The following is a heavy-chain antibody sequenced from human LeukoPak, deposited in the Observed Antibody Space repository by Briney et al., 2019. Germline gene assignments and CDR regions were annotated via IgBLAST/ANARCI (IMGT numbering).Heavy chain of an antibody. CDR2: IIPIFGTA. CDR1: GYTFTSYY. J-gene: IGHJ6*03. D-gene: IGHD3-10*01. Sequence: GASVKVSCKASGYTFTSYYLNWVRQATGQGLEWMGGIIPIFGTANYAQKFQGRVTITADESTSTAYMELSSLRSEDTAVYYCATYYGSGSWDYYYYYMDVWGKGTTVTISS. CDR3: ATYYGSGSWDYYYYYMDV. V-gene: IGHV1-69*13.